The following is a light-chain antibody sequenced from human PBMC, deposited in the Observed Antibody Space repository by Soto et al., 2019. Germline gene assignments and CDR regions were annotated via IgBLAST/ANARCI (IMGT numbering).Light chain of an antibody. CDR3: CSYAGNGAWV. CDR1: SSDVGTYDL. V-gene: IGLV2-23*01. J-gene: IGLJ3*02. Sequence: QSALTQPASVSGSPGQSITISCTGTSSDVGTYDLVSWYQHHPGAAPKLIIYEATRRPSGISNRFSGSKSGNTASLTISGLQAEDEADFFCCSYAGNGAWVFGGGTKLTVL. CDR2: EAT.